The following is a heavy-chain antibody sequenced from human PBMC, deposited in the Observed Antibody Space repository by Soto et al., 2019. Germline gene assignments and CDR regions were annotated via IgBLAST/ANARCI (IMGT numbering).Heavy chain of an antibody. V-gene: IGHV3-74*01. CDR1: GFTFSSRW. Sequence: VGSLRLSCAPSGFTFSSRWMHWVRQAPGKGLVWVSYINSDGSTTTYADSVKGRFTISRDNAKNTVYLQMNSLRVDDTAVYYCARDTSYSTDYWGQGTLVTVSS. CDR2: INSDGSTT. J-gene: IGHJ4*02. D-gene: IGHD2-2*01. CDR3: ARDTSYSTDY.